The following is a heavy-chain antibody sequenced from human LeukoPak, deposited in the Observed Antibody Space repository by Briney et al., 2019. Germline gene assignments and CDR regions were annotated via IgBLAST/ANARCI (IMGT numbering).Heavy chain of an antibody. D-gene: IGHD2-2*01. CDR2: IYYSGST. CDR3: ARDNIVVVPAAPGGWFDP. Sequence: SETLSLTCTVSGGSISSSSYYWGWIRQPPGKGLEWIGSIYYSGSTYYNPSLKSRVTISVDTSKNQFSLKLSFVTAADTAVYYCARDNIVVVPAAPGGWFDPWGQGTLVTVSS. CDR1: GGSISSSSYY. J-gene: IGHJ5*02. V-gene: IGHV4-39*07.